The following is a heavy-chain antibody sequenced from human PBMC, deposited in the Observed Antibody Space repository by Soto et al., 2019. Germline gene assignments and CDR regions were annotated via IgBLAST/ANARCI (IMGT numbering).Heavy chain of an antibody. V-gene: IGHV1-3*01. CDR3: ARYSGNYQDAFDI. J-gene: IGHJ3*02. CDR2: INGGSGKT. CDR1: GFTFTLYS. D-gene: IGHD1-26*01. Sequence: VASVKVSCKASGFTFTLYSMHWVRQAPGQRLEWMGWINGGSGKTKYSQKFQGRVTIARDTSASTAYMEVSSLRSEDTAVYYCARYSGNYQDAFDIWGQGTMVTVSS.